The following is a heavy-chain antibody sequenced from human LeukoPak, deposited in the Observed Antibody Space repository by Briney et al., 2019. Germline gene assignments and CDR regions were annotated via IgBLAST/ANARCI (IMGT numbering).Heavy chain of an antibody. CDR3: ARRGKAAAGNWFDP. D-gene: IGHD6-13*01. CDR1: GCTFTGYY. J-gene: IGHJ5*02. CDR2: INPNSGGT. Sequence: ASVKVSCKASGCTFTGYYMHWVRQAPGQGLEWMGWINPNSGGTNYAQKFQGRVTMTRDTSISTAYMELSRLRSDDTAVYYCARRGKAAAGNWFDPWGQGTLVTVSS. V-gene: IGHV1-2*02.